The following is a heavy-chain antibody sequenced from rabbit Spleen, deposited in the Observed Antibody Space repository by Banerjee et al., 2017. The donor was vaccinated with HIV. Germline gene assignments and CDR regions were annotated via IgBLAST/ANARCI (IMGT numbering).Heavy chain of an antibody. CDR3: ARDTGSSFSSYGMDL. Sequence: QSLEESGGDLVKPGASLTLTCIASGVSFSGNPYMCWVRQAPGKGLEWVVCIDAGSSGFTYFASWAKGRFTISKTSSTTVTLQMTSLTVADTATYFCARDTGSSFSSYGMDLWGPGTLVTVS. D-gene: IGHD8-1*01. CDR1: GVSFSGNPY. CDR2: IDAGSSGFT. V-gene: IGHV1S40*01. J-gene: IGHJ6*01.